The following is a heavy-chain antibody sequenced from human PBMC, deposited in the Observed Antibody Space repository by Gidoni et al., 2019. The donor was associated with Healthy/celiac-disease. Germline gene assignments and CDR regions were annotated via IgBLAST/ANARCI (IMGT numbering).Heavy chain of an antibody. J-gene: IGHJ4*02. CDR2: INHSGST. V-gene: IGHV4-34*01. Sequence: QVQLQQWGAGLLKPSETLSLPCAVYGGSFSGYYWSWIRQPPGKGLEWMGEINHSGSTNYNPSLKSRVTISVDTSKNQFSLKLSSVTAADTAVYYCNGWAIFGVVTDYWGQGTLVTVSS. CDR3: NGWAIFGVVTDY. D-gene: IGHD3-3*01. CDR1: GGSFSGYY.